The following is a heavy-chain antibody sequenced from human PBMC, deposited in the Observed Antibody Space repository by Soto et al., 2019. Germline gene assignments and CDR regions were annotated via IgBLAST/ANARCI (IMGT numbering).Heavy chain of an antibody. CDR3: ARSMAAAGTANWFDP. Sequence: QVQLQESGPGLVKPSETLSLTCTVSGGSVDSGSYYWSWIRQPPGKGLEWIGHIFYSGSTKYNSSLKSPVTISMDTSKKQFSLKVSSVTAADTAVYYCARSMAAAGTANWFDPWGQGILVTVSS. CDR2: IFYSGST. D-gene: IGHD6-13*01. CDR1: GGSVDSGSYY. V-gene: IGHV4-61*01. J-gene: IGHJ5*02.